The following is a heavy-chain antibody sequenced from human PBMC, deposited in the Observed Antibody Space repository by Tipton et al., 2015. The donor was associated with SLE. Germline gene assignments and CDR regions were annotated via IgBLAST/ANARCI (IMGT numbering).Heavy chain of an antibody. D-gene: IGHD6-13*01. CDR2: ITRSSSSI. J-gene: IGHJ4*02. CDR1: GFTFSSYS. CDR3: ARPYSSTWYGSYFDH. V-gene: IGHV3-48*01. Sequence: SLRLSCAASGFTFSSYSMHWVRQAPGKGLEWVSYITRSSSSIYYADSVKGRFTMSRDNAKNSLYLQMNSLRAEDTAVYYCARPYSSTWYGSYFDHWGQGILVTVSS.